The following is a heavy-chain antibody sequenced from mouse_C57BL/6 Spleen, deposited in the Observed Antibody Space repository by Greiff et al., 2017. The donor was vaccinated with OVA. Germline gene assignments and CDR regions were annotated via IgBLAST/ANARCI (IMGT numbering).Heavy chain of an antibody. J-gene: IGHJ4*01. CDR2: INYDGSST. CDR1: GFTFSDYY. V-gene: IGHV5-16*01. Sequence: EVQLVESEGGLVQPGSSMKLSCTASGFTFSDYYMAWVRQVPEKGLEWVANINYDGSSTYYLDSLKSRFIISRDNAKNILYLQMSSLKSEDTATYYCARDRRDYYGSSHAMDYWGQGTSVTVSS. D-gene: IGHD1-1*01. CDR3: ARDRRDYYGSSHAMDY.